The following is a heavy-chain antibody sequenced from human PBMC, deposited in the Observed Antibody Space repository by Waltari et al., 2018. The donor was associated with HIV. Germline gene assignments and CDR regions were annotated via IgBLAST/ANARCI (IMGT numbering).Heavy chain of an antibody. Sequence: QLQLQESGPGLVKPSETLSLTCTVPGCSISSSSYYWGWIGQPPGKGLEWIGSIYYSGSTYYNPSLKSRVTISVDTSKNQFSLKLSSVTAADTAVYYCARGTPCSGGSCEGNWFDPWGQGTLVTVSS. J-gene: IGHJ5*02. CDR3: ARGTPCSGGSCEGNWFDP. D-gene: IGHD2-15*01. CDR2: IYYSGST. V-gene: IGHV4-39*07. CDR1: GCSISSSSYY.